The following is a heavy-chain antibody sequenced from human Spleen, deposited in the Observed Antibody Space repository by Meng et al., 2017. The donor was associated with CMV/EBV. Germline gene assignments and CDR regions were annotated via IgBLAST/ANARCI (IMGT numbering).Heavy chain of an antibody. V-gene: IGHV4-59*01. Sequence: SETLSLTCTVSGDSISSFHWSWIRQSPGKKLEWIGYVYYSGTTNYNPSLKSRVTMSLDTSKNHFSLKLRSVTTADTAVYFCARGVPYSGAHWFDPWGQGTTVTVSS. D-gene: IGHD6-25*01. CDR1: GDSISSFH. CDR3: ARGVPYSGAHWFDP. J-gene: IGHJ5*01. CDR2: VYYSGTT.